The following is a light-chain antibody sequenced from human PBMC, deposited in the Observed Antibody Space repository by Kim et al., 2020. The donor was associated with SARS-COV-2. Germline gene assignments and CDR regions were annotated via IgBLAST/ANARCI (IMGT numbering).Light chain of an antibody. J-gene: IGKJ1*01. Sequence: DLQMTQSPSSLSASVGDRVTIACRASQSISSYLNWYQQKPGKAPKLLIYAASSLQSGVPSRFSGSGSGTDFTLTISSLQPEDFATYYCKQSYTTTWTYGLGTKVDIK. V-gene: IGKV1-39*01. CDR2: AAS. CDR3: KQSYTTTWT. CDR1: QSISSY.